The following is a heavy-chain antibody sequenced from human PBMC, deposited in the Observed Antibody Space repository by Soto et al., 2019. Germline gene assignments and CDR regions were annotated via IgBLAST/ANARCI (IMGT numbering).Heavy chain of an antibody. CDR3: AKGRGEGAAADPFDY. Sequence: GGSLRLSCAASGFTFSSYGMHWVRQAPGKGLEWVAVISYDGSNKYYADSVKGRFTISRDNSKNTLYLQMNSLRAEDTAVYYCAKGRGEGAAADPFDYWGQGTLVTVSS. CDR2: ISYDGSNK. D-gene: IGHD6-13*01. V-gene: IGHV3-30*18. J-gene: IGHJ4*02. CDR1: GFTFSSYG.